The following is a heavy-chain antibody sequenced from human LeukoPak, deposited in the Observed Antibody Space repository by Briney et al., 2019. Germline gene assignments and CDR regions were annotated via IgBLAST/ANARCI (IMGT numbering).Heavy chain of an antibody. V-gene: IGHV4-39*01. CDR1: GGSISSSSYY. Sequence: SETLSLTCTVSGGSISSSSYYWGWIRQPPGKGLEWIGSIYYSGSTYYNPSLKSRVTISVDTSKNQFSLKLSPVTAADTAVYYCARQYGGNGYYFDYWGQGTLVTVSS. CDR2: IYYSGST. J-gene: IGHJ4*02. CDR3: ARQYGGNGYYFDY. D-gene: IGHD4-23*01.